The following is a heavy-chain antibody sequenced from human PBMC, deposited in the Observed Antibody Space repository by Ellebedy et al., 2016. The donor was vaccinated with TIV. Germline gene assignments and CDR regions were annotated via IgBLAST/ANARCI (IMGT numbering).Heavy chain of an antibody. CDR1: GFTFPSYG. CDR3: AKVLFAFGEFESPFDP. Sequence: GGSLRLSCAASGFTFPSYGMHWVRQAPGKGLEWATFIRYDGSDKYYADSVKGRFTVSRDNSKNTLTLQMNSLRLEDTAVYYCAKVLFAFGEFESPFDPWGQGTLVIVSS. J-gene: IGHJ5*02. CDR2: IRYDGSDK. V-gene: IGHV3-30*02. D-gene: IGHD3-10*01.